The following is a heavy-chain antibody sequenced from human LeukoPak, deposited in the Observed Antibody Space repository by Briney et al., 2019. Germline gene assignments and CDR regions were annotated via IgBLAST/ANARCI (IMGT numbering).Heavy chain of an antibody. D-gene: IGHD2-2*01. CDR2: IDPSDSYT. V-gene: IGHV5-10-1*01. CDR3: ARDYCSSTSCYANWFDP. Sequence: PWGSLRLSCKGSGYSFTSYWISWVRQMPGKGLEWMGRIDPSDSYTKYSPSFQGRVTISADKSISTAYLQWSSLKASDTAMYYCARDYCSSTSCYANWFDPWGQGTLVTVSS. J-gene: IGHJ5*02. CDR1: GYSFTSYW.